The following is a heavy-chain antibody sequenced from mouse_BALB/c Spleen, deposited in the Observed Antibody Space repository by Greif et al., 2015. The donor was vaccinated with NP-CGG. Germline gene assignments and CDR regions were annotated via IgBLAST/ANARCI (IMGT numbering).Heavy chain of an antibody. Sequence: QVQLQQSGPGLVAPPQSLSITCTVSGFSLTGYGVNWVRQPPGKGLEWLGMIWGDGSTDYNSALKSRLSISKDNSKSXVFLKMNSLQTDDTARYYCARGDYGSSLYYAMDYWGQGTSVTVSS. J-gene: IGHJ4*01. CDR2: IWGDGST. D-gene: IGHD1-1*01. V-gene: IGHV2-6-7*01. CDR1: GFSLTGYG. CDR3: ARGDYGSSLYYAMDY.